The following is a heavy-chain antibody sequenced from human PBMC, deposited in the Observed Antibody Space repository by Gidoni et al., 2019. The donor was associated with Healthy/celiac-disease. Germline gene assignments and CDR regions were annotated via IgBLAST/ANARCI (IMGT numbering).Heavy chain of an antibody. J-gene: IGHJ4*02. Sequence: EVQLLESGGGLVQPGGSLRLLCAASGFTFSSYAMSWVRQAPGKGLEWVSALSGICCSTYFANSVKGRFTISRDNSKNTLYLQMNSLRAEDTAVYYCAKEDIVATIGKSGYGDYGLSFDYWGQGTLVTVSS. V-gene: IGHV3-23*01. CDR2: LSGICCST. D-gene: IGHD5-12*01. CDR3: AKEDIVATIGKSGYGDYGLSFDY. CDR1: GFTFSSYA.